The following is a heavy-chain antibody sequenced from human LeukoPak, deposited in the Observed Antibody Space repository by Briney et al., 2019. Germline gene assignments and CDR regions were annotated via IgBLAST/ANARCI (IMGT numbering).Heavy chain of an antibody. J-gene: IGHJ4*02. D-gene: IGHD2-15*01. CDR1: GFTFSSYA. Sequence: GGSLRLSCAASGFTFSSYAMHWVRQAPGKGLEWVAVISYDGSNKYYADSVKGRFTISRDNSKNTLYLQMNSLRAEDTAVYYCARADCSGGSCYFHQSQPADYWGQGTLVTVSS. V-gene: IGHV3-30*04. CDR2: ISYDGSNK. CDR3: ARADCSGGSCYFHQSQPADY.